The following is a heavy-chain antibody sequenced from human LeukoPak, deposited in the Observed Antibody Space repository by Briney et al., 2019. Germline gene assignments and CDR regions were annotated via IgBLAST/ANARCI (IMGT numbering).Heavy chain of an antibody. D-gene: IGHD4-23*01. J-gene: IGHJ4*02. Sequence: GGSLRLSCAASRFTFSSYSMNWVRQAPGKGLEWVSSISSSSNYIYYADSVKGRFTISRDNAKNSLYLQMNSLRAEDTAVYYCARDKSATVVTRSYSYWGQGTLVTVSS. V-gene: IGHV3-21*01. CDR2: ISSSSNYI. CDR3: ARDKSATVVTRSYSY. CDR1: RFTFSSYS.